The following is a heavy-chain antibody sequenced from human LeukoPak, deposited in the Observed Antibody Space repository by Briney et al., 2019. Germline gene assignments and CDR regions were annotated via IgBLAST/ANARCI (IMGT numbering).Heavy chain of an antibody. CDR2: IYLGDSDT. Sequence: GESLKISCKGSGXSFTSYWIGWVRQMPGKGLEWMGIIYLGDSDTRYSPSFQGQVTISADKSISTAYLQWSSLKASDTAMYYCARHHSSGVVITRWFDPWGQGTLVTVSS. V-gene: IGHV5-51*01. CDR3: ARHHSSGVVITRWFDP. J-gene: IGHJ5*02. D-gene: IGHD3-3*01. CDR1: GXSFTSYW.